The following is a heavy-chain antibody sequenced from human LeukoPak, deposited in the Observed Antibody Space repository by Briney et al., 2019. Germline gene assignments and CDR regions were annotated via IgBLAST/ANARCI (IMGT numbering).Heavy chain of an antibody. J-gene: IGHJ3*02. Sequence: ASVKVSCKASGYTXTGYFMHWVRQAPGQGLEWMGCINPNSGGTNYAQKFQGRVTMTRDTSISTAYMELRRLRYDDTAVYYCATAVIVAVFGDAFDIWGQGTLVTVSS. CDR1: GYTXTGYF. CDR2: INPNSGGT. V-gene: IGHV1-2*02. D-gene: IGHD6-13*01. CDR3: ATAVIVAVFGDAFDI.